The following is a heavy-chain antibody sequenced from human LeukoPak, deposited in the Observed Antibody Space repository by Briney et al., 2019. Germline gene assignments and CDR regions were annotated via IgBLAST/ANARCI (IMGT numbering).Heavy chain of an antibody. CDR1: GFTFSSYA. CDR3: AKDTDIVVVPADSHYFDY. Sequence: GGSLRLSCAASGFTFSSYAMSWVRQAPGKGLEWVSAISGSGGSTYYADTVKGRFTIPRDNSKNTLYLQMNSLRAEDTAVYYCAKDTDIVVVPADSHYFDYWGQGTLVTVSS. D-gene: IGHD2-2*01. V-gene: IGHV3-23*01. J-gene: IGHJ4*02. CDR2: ISGSGGST.